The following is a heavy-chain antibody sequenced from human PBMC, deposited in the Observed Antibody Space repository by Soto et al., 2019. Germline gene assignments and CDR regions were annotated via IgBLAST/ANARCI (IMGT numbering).Heavy chain of an antibody. CDR1: GYTFTGYY. CDR3: AADPYCGGDCYFDY. Sequence: GASVKVSCKTSGYTFTGYYIHWVRQAPGQGLEWMGWINPNSGGTNYAQNFQGRVTMTRDTSINTAYMELTSLRSEDTAVYYCAADPYCGGDCYFDYWGQGIMVTVSS. J-gene: IGHJ4*02. V-gene: IGHV1-2*02. D-gene: IGHD2-21*02. CDR2: INPNSGGT.